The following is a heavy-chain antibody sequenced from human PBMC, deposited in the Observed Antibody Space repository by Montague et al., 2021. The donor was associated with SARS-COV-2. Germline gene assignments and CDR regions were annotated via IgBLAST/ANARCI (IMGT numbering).Heavy chain of an antibody. J-gene: IGHJ2*01. CDR2: INHSGST. CDR3: ARGAPTISMIVVVITGAGWYFDL. Sequence: SETLSLTCAVHGGSFSGYYWSWIRRPPGKGLEWIGEINHSGSTNYNPSLKSRVTISVDTSKNQFSLKLSSVTAADTAVYYCARGAPTISMIVVVITGAGWYFDLWGRGTLVTVSS. D-gene: IGHD3-22*01. CDR1: GGSFSGYY. V-gene: IGHV4-34*01.